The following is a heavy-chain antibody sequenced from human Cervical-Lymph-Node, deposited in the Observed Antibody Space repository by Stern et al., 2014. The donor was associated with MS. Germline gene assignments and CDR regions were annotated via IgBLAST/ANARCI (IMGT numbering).Heavy chain of an antibody. CDR2: VYSSGPS. Sequence: QVQLQESGPGLVKPSETLSLTCAVSGDSISSYTHYWAWIRQPPGKGLEWIGSVYSSGPSYYNPSLRSPFTISVDPSKNHFSLGLNSVTAADTAVYYCAKHACTGAACPFDLWGQGTLVTVSS. CDR3: AKHACTGAACPFDL. V-gene: IGHV4-39*01. CDR1: GDSISSYTHY. J-gene: IGHJ4*02. D-gene: IGHD2-8*02.